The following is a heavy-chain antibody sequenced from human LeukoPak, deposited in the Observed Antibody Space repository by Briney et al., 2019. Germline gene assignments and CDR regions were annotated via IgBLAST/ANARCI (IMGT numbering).Heavy chain of an antibody. CDR2: ISGSGDET. Sequence: GGSQRLSCAASGFSFSSSALNWVRQPPGKGLEWVSTISGSGDETFYATSVKGRFTISRDNSKNTVYLQMNSLRAEDTAVYYCARRNWGTESLESYSFDYWGQGTLVTVSS. CDR1: GFSFSSSA. D-gene: IGHD7-27*01. CDR3: ARRNWGTESLESYSFDY. J-gene: IGHJ4*02. V-gene: IGHV3-23*01.